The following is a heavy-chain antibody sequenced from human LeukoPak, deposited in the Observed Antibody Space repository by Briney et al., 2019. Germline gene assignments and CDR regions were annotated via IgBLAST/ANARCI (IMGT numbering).Heavy chain of an antibody. D-gene: IGHD4-23*01. CDR3: ATQWGPHYGGNSGGYYFDY. V-gene: IGHV1-46*01. CDR1: GYTFTSYY. J-gene: IGHJ4*02. CDR2: INPSGGST. Sequence: ASVKVSCKASGYTFTSYYMHWVRQAPGQGLEWMGIINPSGGSTSYAQKFQGRVTMTRDTSTSTVYMELSSLRSEDTAVYYCATQWGPHYGGNSGGYYFDYWGQGTLVTVSS.